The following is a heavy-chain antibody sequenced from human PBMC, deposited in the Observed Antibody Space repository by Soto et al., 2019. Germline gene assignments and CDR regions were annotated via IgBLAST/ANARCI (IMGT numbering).Heavy chain of an antibody. CDR3: ARHITHNRWSTIDY. V-gene: IGHV5-51*01. CDR1: GYTFTGHW. Sequence: EVQLVQSGAEMKKPGASRKISCKGSGYTFTGHWICCVRLPPGRGLEWMGITYPGHSESMYSPSFQGQVIMSVNESVNPAYLQWTRLKASDTSMYYCARHITHNRWSTIDYWGQGTLVTVSS. J-gene: IGHJ4*02. D-gene: IGHD2-15*01. CDR2: TYPGHSES.